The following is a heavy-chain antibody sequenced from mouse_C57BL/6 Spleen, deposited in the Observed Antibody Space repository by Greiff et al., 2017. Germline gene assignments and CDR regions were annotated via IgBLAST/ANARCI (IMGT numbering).Heavy chain of an antibody. J-gene: IGHJ1*03. CDR2: ISSGGSYT. V-gene: IGHV5-6*02. D-gene: IGHD3-3*01. Sequence: EVKLEESGGDLVKPGGSLKLSCAASGFTFSSYGMSWVRQTPDKRLEWVATISSGGSYTYYPDSVKGRFTISRDNTKNTLYLQMSSLKSEDTAMYYCARHGRDEDWYFDVWGTGTTVTVSS. CDR3: ARHGRDEDWYFDV. CDR1: GFTFSSYG.